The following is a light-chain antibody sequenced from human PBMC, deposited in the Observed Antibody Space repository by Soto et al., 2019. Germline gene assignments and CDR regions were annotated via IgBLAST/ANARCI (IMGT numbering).Light chain of an antibody. CDR3: QQYKSYSPT. V-gene: IGKV1-5*03. CDR1: QSISNC. CDR2: TAS. J-gene: IGKJ1*01. Sequence: DTPMTQSPSTLSASVGDRVTITCRASQSISNCLAWYQQRPGRAPNLLIHTASTLKSGVPSRFSGSGSGTEFTLTISSLQPDDFATYYFQQYKSYSPTFGQGTKVEIK.